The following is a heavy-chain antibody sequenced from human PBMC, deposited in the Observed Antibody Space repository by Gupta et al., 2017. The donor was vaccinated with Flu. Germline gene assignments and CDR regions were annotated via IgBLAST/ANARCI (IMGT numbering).Heavy chain of an antibody. Sequence: GKGVEWVSSIIGSGNGKYDVDSVKGRFTISRDNSNNTLYLQMNSLRAEDTAVYYCAKDLLGCGIGYYARSFDYWGQGTLVTVSS. CDR2: IIGSGNGK. V-gene: IGHV3-23*01. D-gene: IGHD3-3*01. CDR3: AKDLLGCGIGYYARSFDY. J-gene: IGHJ4*02.